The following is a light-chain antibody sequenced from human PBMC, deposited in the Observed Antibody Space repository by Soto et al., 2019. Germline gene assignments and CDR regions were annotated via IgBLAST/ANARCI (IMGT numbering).Light chain of an antibody. CDR3: QQSGSSPRT. V-gene: IGKV3-20*01. Sequence: EIVLTQSPGTLSLSPGERATLSCRARQSVRNVYLAWYQQKPGQAPRLLIYDASNRATGIPDRFSGSGSGTDFTLTINRLEPEDFAVDYCQQSGSSPRTFGQGTKLEIK. CDR2: DAS. CDR1: QSVRNVY. J-gene: IGKJ2*01.